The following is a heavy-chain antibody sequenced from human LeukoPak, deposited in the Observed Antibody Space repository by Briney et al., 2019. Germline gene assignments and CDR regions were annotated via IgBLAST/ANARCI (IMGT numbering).Heavy chain of an antibody. Sequence: SESLPLTCAVYGGSFSGYYWSWIRQPPGKGLEWIGEINHSGSTNYNPSLKSRVTISVDTSKNQFSLKLSSVTAADTAVYYCARRDQLLDYYYYYMDVWGKGTTVTISS. CDR1: GGSFSGYY. CDR3: ARRDQLLDYYYYYMDV. CDR2: INHSGST. J-gene: IGHJ6*03. D-gene: IGHD1-26*01. V-gene: IGHV4-34*01.